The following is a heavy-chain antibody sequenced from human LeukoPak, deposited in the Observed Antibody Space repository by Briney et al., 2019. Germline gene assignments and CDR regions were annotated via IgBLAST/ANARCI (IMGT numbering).Heavy chain of an antibody. CDR2: IYHSGST. V-gene: IGHV4-38-2*02. Sequence: SETLSLTCTVSGYSISSGYYWGWIRQPPGKGLEWIGSIYHSGSTYYNPSLKSRVTISVDTSKNQFSLKLSSVTAADTAVYYCARGITDYDFWSGYYPNWFDPWGQGTLVTVSS. J-gene: IGHJ5*02. CDR1: GYSISSGYY. CDR3: ARGITDYDFWSGYYPNWFDP. D-gene: IGHD3-3*01.